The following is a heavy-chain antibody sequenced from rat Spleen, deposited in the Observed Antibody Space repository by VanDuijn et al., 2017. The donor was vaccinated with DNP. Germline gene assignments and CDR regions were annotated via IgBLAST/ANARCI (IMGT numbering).Heavy chain of an antibody. J-gene: IGHJ2*01. CDR1: GYTFSDYY. D-gene: IGHD4-3*01. V-gene: IGHV5-22*01. Sequence: EVQLVESGGGLVQPGRSLNLSCAASGYTFSDYYMAWVRQAPTKGVEWVAYFGSDDYAPYYGDSGKGRFTISRDNAKSTLYLQMNSLRSEDMATYYCIRWNSGHFDYWGQGVMVTVSS. CDR3: IRWNSGHFDY. CDR2: FGSDDYAP.